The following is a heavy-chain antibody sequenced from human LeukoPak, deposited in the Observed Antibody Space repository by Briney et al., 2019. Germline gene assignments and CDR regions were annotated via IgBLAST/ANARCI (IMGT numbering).Heavy chain of an antibody. J-gene: IGHJ3*02. CDR3: ARQRTGADAFDI. V-gene: IGHV1-2*02. CDR2: INPNSGGT. CDR1: GYTFTGYY. D-gene: IGHD1-26*01. Sequence: ASVKVSCKASGYTFTGYYMHWVRQAPGQGLEWMGWINPNSGGTNYAQKFQGRVTMTRDTSISTAYMELSRLRSDDTAVYYCARQRTGADAFDIWGQGTMVTLSS.